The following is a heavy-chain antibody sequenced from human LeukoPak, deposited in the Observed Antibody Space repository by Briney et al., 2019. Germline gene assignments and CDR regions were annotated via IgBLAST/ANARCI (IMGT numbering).Heavy chain of an antibody. CDR3: ARAGGYSYGYVY. CDR2: IYSGGST. Sequence: PGRSLRLSCAASGFTFSSYGMHWVRQAPGKGLEWVSVIYSGGSTYYADSVKGRFTISRDNSKNTLYLQMNSLRAEDTAVCYCARAGGYSYGYVYWGQGTLVTVSS. D-gene: IGHD5-18*01. CDR1: GFTFSSYG. J-gene: IGHJ4*02. V-gene: IGHV3-NL1*01.